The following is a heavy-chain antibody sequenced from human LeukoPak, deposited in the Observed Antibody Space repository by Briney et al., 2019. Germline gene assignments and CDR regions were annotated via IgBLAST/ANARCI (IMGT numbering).Heavy chain of an antibody. CDR3: VKEKLAYCGGDCFGEYFQD. V-gene: IGHV3-23*01. D-gene: IGHD2-21*02. Sequence: GGSLRLSCAAAGITFDSYAMSWVRQAPGKGLEWISVTSGSGGRTSYADSVKGRFIISRNNSKNTLHLQMHSLRAEDTAVYYCVKEKLAYCGGDCFGEYFQDWGQGTLVTVSS. CDR1: GITFDSYA. J-gene: IGHJ1*01. CDR2: TSGSGGRT.